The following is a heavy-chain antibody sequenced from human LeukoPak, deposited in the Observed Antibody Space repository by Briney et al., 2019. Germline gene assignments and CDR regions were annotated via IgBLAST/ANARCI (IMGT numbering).Heavy chain of an antibody. CDR2: ISSSSSTI. Sequence: GGSLRLSCAASGFTFSTYSMNWVRQAPGKGLEWVSYISSSSSTIYYADSVKGRFTISRDNAKNSLYLQMNSLRAEDTAVYYCARDSGGSYSPSRAFDIWGQGTMVTVSS. V-gene: IGHV3-48*04. CDR1: GFTFSTYS. D-gene: IGHD1-26*01. J-gene: IGHJ3*02. CDR3: ARDSGGSYSPSRAFDI.